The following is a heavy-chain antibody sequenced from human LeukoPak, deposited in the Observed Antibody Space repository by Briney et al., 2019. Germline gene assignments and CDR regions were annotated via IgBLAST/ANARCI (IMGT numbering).Heavy chain of an antibody. CDR3: ARISRRAIVVVPAALDY. CDR1: GYTFTSYD. V-gene: IGHV1-18*01. Sequence: ASVKVSCKASGYTFTSYDINWVRQATGQGLEWMGWISAYNGNTNYAQKLQGRVTMTTDTSTSTAYMELRSLRSDDTAVYYCARISRRAIVVVPAALDYWGQGTLVTVSS. J-gene: IGHJ4*02. CDR2: ISAYNGNT. D-gene: IGHD2-2*01.